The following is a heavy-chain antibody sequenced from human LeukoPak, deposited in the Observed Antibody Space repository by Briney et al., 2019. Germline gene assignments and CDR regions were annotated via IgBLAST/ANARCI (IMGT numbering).Heavy chain of an antibody. Sequence: SETLSLTCTVSGAFVSSGSYHWSWIRQPPGRGLEWIGYIYYDGGTKYNPSLKSRVTISRDTSKNQFSLKVSSVTAADTALYYCARERGEYCDNTSCSNYYLDYWGQGTLVTVSS. V-gene: IGHV4-61*01. J-gene: IGHJ4*02. CDR1: GAFVSSGSYH. CDR2: IYYDGGT. D-gene: IGHD2-2*01. CDR3: ARERGEYCDNTSCSNYYLDY.